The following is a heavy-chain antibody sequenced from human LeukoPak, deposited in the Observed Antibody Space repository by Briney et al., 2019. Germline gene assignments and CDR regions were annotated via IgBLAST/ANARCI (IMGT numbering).Heavy chain of an antibody. J-gene: IGHJ3*01. CDR2: IYSGGST. Sequence: GGSLRLPCAASGFTVSSNYMSWVRQAPGKGLEWVSVIYSGGSTYYADSVKGRFTISRDNSKNTLYLQMNSLRAEDTAVYYCARSYYYDSSGYYYAFDFWGQGTMVTVSS. D-gene: IGHD3-22*01. CDR1: GFTVSSNY. V-gene: IGHV3-53*01. CDR3: ARSYYYDSSGYYYAFDF.